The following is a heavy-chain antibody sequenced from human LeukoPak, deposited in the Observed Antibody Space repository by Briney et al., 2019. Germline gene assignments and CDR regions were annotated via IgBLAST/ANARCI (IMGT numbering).Heavy chain of an antibody. CDR1: GFTFSSYG. D-gene: IGHD5-18*01. CDR2: ISYDGSNK. J-gene: IGHJ3*02. CDR3: AKPVVDTAIGDAFDI. Sequence: GGSLRLSCAASGFTFSSYGMHGVRQAPGKGLEWVAVISYDGSNKYYADSVKGRFTISRDNSKNTLYLRMNSLRAEDTAVYYCAKPVVDTAIGDAFDIWGQGTMVTVSS. V-gene: IGHV3-30*18.